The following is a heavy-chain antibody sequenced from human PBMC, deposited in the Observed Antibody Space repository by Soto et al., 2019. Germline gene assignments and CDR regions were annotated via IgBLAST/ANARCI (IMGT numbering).Heavy chain of an antibody. V-gene: IGHV2-5*02. Sequence: QITLKESGPPLVKPTQTLTLTCTFSGFSLSTSGVGVGWIRQPPGKALEWLALIYWDDDKRYSPSLKSRLTITEETSKNQVVLTMTNMDPVDTATYYCAHRQRTVYFDYWGQGTLVTVSS. CDR1: GFSLSTSGVG. CDR3: AHRQRTVYFDY. D-gene: IGHD4-17*01. CDR2: IYWDDDK. J-gene: IGHJ4*02.